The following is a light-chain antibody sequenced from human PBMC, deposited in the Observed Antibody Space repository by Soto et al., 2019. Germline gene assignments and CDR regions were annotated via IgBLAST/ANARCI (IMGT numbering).Light chain of an antibody. V-gene: IGKV1-39*01. CDR1: QSITNY. Sequence: DIQMTQSPSSLPASVGDRVTITCRAGQSITNYLSWYQQRPGKAPKLLIHAASNLQSGVPSRFSGSGSETDFSLTISSLQPEDFATYYCQQSYSAPRTFGQGTKVEIK. J-gene: IGKJ2*01. CDR2: AAS. CDR3: QQSYSAPRT.